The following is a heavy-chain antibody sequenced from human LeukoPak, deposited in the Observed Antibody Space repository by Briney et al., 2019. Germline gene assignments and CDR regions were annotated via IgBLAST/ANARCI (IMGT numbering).Heavy chain of an antibody. J-gene: IGHJ3*02. D-gene: IGHD2-2*02. CDR3: ARRDMLLVPASILGAFDI. V-gene: IGHV3-21*04. CDR1: GFTFSSYS. Sequence: PGGALRLSCAASGFTFSSYSKNWVRQAPAKGMERDSSISSSSSYIYYEDSVKGRFTTCRENTKNYLYLQMNSLRAEDTALYYCARRDMLLVPASILGAFDIWGQGTMVTVSS. CDR2: ISSSSSYI.